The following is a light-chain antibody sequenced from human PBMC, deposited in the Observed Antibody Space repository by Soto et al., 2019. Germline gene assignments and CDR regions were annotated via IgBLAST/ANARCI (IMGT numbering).Light chain of an antibody. CDR3: SSYAGSNNLV. Sequence: QSALTQPTSASGSPGQSVTISCTGTSSDVGDYNYVSWYQQHPGKAPKLMIYEVSKRPSGVPDRFSGSKSGNTASLTVSGLQAVDEADYYCSSYAGSNNLVFGGGTKVTVL. CDR1: SSDVGDYNY. CDR2: EVS. V-gene: IGLV2-8*01. J-gene: IGLJ2*01.